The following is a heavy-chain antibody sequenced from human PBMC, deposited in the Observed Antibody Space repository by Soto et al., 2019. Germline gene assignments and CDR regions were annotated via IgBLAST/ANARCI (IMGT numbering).Heavy chain of an antibody. J-gene: IGHJ6*02. Sequence: KAPETLSHTCTVPDRSLTYTRYYWGWVRQPPEKGQKWNQSISNNGTTYYNPSLKTRVTISVDTSKNQFSLKLSSVTAAATAVYYCARVRSRSSSFIYYYGMDVWGQGTTVTVSS. CDR2: ISNNGTT. D-gene: IGHD6-13*01. CDR1: DRSLTYTRYY. V-gene: IGHV4-39*01. CDR3: ARVRSRSSSFIYYYGMDV.